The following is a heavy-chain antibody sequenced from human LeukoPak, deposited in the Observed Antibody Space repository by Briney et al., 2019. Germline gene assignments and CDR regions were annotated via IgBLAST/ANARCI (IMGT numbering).Heavy chain of an antibody. D-gene: IGHD6-19*01. CDR3: ARVRGSGWPDYYYYYYMDV. V-gene: IGHV3-7*01. J-gene: IGHJ6*03. CDR2: IKQDGSEK. Sequence: PGGSLRLSCAASGFTFSSYWMSWVRQAPGKGLEWVANIKQDGSEKYYVDSVKGRFTISRDNAKNSLYLQMNSLRAEDTAVYYCARVRGSGWPDYYYYYYMDVWGKGTTVTVSS. CDR1: GFTFSSYW.